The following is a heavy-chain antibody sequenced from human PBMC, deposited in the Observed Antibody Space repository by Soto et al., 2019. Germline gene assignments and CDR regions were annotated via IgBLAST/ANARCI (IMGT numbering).Heavy chain of an antibody. D-gene: IGHD5-18*01. CDR2: IWYDGSNK. CDR1: GFTFSSYG. CDR3: ARDTDTAMSPGPYYYYGMDV. J-gene: IGHJ6*02. V-gene: IGHV3-33*01. Sequence: PGGSLRLSCAASGFTFSSYGMHWVRQAPGKGLEWVAVIWYDGSNKYYADSVKGRFTISRDNSKNTLYLQMNSLRAEDTAVYYCARDTDTAMSPGPYYYYGMDVWGQGTTVTVS.